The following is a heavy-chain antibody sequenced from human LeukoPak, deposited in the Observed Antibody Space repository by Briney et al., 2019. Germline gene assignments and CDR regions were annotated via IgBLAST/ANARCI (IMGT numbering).Heavy chain of an antibody. Sequence: SETLSLTCTVSGGSISSSSYYWGWIRQPPGKGLEWIGSIYYSGSTYYNPSLKSRVTISVDRSKNQFSLKLSSVTAADTAVYYCARGMGSSSWSSTYYYYYGMDVWGQGTTVTVSS. CDR1: GGSISSSSYY. CDR2: IYYSGST. CDR3: ARGMGSSSWSSTYYYYYGMDV. V-gene: IGHV4-39*07. J-gene: IGHJ6*02. D-gene: IGHD6-13*01.